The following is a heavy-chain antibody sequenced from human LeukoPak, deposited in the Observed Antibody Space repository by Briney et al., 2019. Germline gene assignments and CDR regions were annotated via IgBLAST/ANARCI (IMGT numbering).Heavy chain of an antibody. Sequence: GSLRLSRAASGFTFRSYAIYWVRQAPGKGLEWVSGISGSGGDTYFADSVKGRFTISRDHSKNTVFLQMDSLRVEDTAVYYCAKTTAGYSSGRYPGWPIDYWGQGTLVTVSS. D-gene: IGHD6-19*01. CDR3: AKTTAGYSSGRYPGWPIDY. CDR2: ISGSGGDT. CDR1: GFTFRSYA. J-gene: IGHJ4*02. V-gene: IGHV3-23*01.